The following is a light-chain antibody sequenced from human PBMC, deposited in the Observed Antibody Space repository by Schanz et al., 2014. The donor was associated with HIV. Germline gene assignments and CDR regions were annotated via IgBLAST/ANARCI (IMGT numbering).Light chain of an antibody. J-gene: IGKJ5*01. CDR3: QQRSNWPPT. V-gene: IGKV3D-20*02. Sequence: EIVLTQSPGTLSLSPGERATLSCRASQTVSSSSVAWYQQEPGQAPRLLIYSASSRATGIPDRFSGSGSGTDFTLTISRLEPEDSAVYYCQQRSNWPPTFGQGTRLEIK. CDR1: QTVSSSS. CDR2: SAS.